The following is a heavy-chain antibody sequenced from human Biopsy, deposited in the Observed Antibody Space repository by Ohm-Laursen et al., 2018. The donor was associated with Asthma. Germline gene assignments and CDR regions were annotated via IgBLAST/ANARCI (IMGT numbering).Heavy chain of an antibody. D-gene: IGHD6-19*01. V-gene: IGHV3-53*01. Sequence: SLRLSCTALGFTVSRDHTFWVRQAPGKGLEWVSVIYSGGTSHTADSVRGRFTISRDFSKNTLHLQMHSLRVEDTAVYYCARGDSSGWSHYYFDYWGQGTLVTVSS. CDR3: ARGDSSGWSHYYFDY. CDR2: IYSGGTS. CDR1: GFTVSRDH. J-gene: IGHJ4*02.